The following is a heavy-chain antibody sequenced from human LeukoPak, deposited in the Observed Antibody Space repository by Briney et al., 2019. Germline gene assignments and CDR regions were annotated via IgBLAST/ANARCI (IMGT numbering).Heavy chain of an antibody. CDR2: IKQDGSEK. CDR1: GFTVSSNY. Sequence: PGGSLRLSCAASGFTVSSNYMSWVRQAPGKGLEWVANIKQDGSEKYYVDPVKGRFTISRDNAKNSLYLQMNSLRAEDTAVYYCARSDYGKVQDYYYYYMDVWGKGTTVTVSS. V-gene: IGHV3-7*01. CDR3: ARSDYGKVQDYYYYYMDV. D-gene: IGHD4-17*01. J-gene: IGHJ6*03.